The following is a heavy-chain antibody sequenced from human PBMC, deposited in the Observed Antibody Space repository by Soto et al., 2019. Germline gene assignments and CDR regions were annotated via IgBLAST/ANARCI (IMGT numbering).Heavy chain of an antibody. CDR2: IYNSVSI. D-gene: IGHD2-21*01. J-gene: IGHJ4*02. Sequence: QVQLQESGPGLVEPSQTLSLTCTVSGGSVSSGGYFWSWIRQPPGKGLEWIGHIYNSVSIYGNPSLKSRLTISVDTSKNQVSLQSNSVTAASTAVYFCARGSDVAKVVYWGQGTLVTVSS. V-gene: IGHV4-30-4*01. CDR3: ARGSDVAKVVY. CDR1: GGSVSSGGYF.